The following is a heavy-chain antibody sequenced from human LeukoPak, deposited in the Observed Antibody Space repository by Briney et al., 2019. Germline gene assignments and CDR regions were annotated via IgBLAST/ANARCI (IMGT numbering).Heavy chain of an antibody. CDR3: ARAWGGDYVAWIYFDY. V-gene: IGHV4-59*08. Sequence: SETLSLTCTVSGGSISSHYWSWIRQPPGKGLEWIGYIYYSGSTNYNPSLKSRVTISIDTSKNQFSLKLSSVTAADTAVYYCARAWGGDYVAWIYFDYWGQGTLVTVSS. CDR1: GGSISSHY. J-gene: IGHJ4*02. CDR2: IYYSGST. D-gene: IGHD4-17*01.